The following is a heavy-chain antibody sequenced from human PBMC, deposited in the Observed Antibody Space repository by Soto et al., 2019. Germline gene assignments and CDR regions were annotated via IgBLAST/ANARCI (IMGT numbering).Heavy chain of an antibody. CDR2: MNPNSGNT. CDR1: GYTFTSYD. J-gene: IGHJ6*02. D-gene: IGHD3-3*01. V-gene: IGHV1-8*01. Sequence: GASVKVSCKASGYTFTSYDINWFRQATGQGLEWMGWMNPNSGNTGYAQKFQGRVTMTGNTSISTAYMELSSLRSEDTAVYYCAREFLVEGGRCDFWSGYYMNFYYYGMDVWGQGTKVTVSS. CDR3: AREFLVEGGRCDFWSGYYMNFYYYGMDV.